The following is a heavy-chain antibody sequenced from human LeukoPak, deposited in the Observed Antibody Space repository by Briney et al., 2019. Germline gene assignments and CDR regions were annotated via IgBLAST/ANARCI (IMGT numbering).Heavy chain of an antibody. CDR1: GYTFTGYY. Sequence: ASVKVSRKASGYTFTGYYMHWVRQAPGQGLEWMGWINPNSGGTNYAQKFQGRVTMTRNTSISTAYMELSSLRSEDTAVYYCARALPLIDFYESSASISPRPAYDYWGQGTLVTVSS. V-gene: IGHV1-2*02. J-gene: IGHJ4*02. D-gene: IGHD3-22*01. CDR2: INPNSGGT. CDR3: ARALPLIDFYESSASISPRPAYDY.